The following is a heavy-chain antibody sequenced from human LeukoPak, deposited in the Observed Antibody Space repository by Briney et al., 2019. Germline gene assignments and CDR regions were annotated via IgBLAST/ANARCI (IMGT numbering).Heavy chain of an antibody. D-gene: IGHD5-12*01. V-gene: IGHV3-74*03. J-gene: IGHJ4*02. CDR3: AREGRVSGYDFDC. Sequence: QTGGSLRLSCAASGFTFSSYWMHWVPQAPGKGLVWVSRINSDGSSITYADSVKGRFTISRDNAKNTLYLQMNSLRVEDTAVYYCAREGRVSGYDFDCWGQGTLVTVSS. CDR2: INSDGSSI. CDR1: GFTFSSYW.